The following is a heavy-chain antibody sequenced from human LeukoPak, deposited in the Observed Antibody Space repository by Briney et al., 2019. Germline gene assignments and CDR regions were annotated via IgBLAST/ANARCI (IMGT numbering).Heavy chain of an antibody. Sequence: PGGSLRLSCAASGFTFSAYWMHWVRQAPGEGLVWVSRIKGDGSGASYADSVKGRFTISRDNAKNTLYLEMKSLRAEDTAVYYCACTSRPIDAWGQGALVTVSS. CDR3: ACTSRPIDA. CDR1: GFTFSAYW. J-gene: IGHJ5*02. V-gene: IGHV3-74*01. CDR2: IKGDGSGA. D-gene: IGHD2-8*01.